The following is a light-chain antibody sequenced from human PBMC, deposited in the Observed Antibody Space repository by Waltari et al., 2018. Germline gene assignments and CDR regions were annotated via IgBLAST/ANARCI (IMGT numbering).Light chain of an antibody. CDR3: QTGGHGTWV. J-gene: IGLJ3*02. V-gene: IGLV4-69*01. CDR2: VNSDGSH. Sequence: LVLTQSPSASASLGASVKRTCTLRRGHSSTVIAWLQQQPEKGPRYLMKVNSDGSHSKGDKIPDRFSGSSSGAEHFLTISSLQSEDEADYYCQTGGHGTWVFGGGTKLTVL. CDR1: RGHSSTV.